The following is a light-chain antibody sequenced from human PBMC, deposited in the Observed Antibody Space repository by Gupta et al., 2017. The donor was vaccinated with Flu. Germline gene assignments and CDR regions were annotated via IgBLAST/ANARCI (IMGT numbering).Light chain of an antibody. CDR2: DAS. CDR3: QQRSSWPRT. J-gene: IGKJ1*01. CDR1: ESVSSY. V-gene: IGKV3-11*01. Sequence: GERATLSCRASESVSSYLAWYQQRPGQAPRLLIYDASNRATGIPARFSGSGSGPDFTLTISSLEPEDFAVYYCQQRSSWPRTFGQGTKVEIK.